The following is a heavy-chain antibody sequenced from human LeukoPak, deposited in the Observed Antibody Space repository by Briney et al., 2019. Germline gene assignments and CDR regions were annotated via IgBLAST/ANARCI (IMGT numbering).Heavy chain of an antibody. CDR2: ISYDGTIK. CDR1: GFTFSSYS. V-gene: IGHV3-30*03. D-gene: IGHD3-10*01. CDR3: VRGDIYGSGIYHYYFDF. J-gene: IGHJ4*02. Sequence: GGSLRLSCAASGFTFSSYSMNWVRQAPGKGLDWVAVISYDGTIKYYADSVKGRFTISRDNPKNTLYLQMNSLTADDTAVYFCVRGDIYGSGIYHYYFDFWGQGTLVTVSS.